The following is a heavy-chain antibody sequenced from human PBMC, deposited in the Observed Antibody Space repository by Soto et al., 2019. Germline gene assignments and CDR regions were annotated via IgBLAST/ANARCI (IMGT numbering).Heavy chain of an antibody. CDR2: VWHSGST. D-gene: IGHD3-22*01. Sequence: QVQLEESGPGLVKPSGTLSLTCAVSGGSVSKNTWWSWVRQPPGKGLVWIGEVWHSGSTTYNPSLKSRVTISVDKSKNQFSLRLSSVTAADTAVYYCARKYYYDNTGYYPDWYFDLWGRGTPVTVSS. CDR3: ARKYYYDNTGYYPDWYFDL. CDR1: GGSVSKNTW. V-gene: IGHV4-4*02. J-gene: IGHJ2*01.